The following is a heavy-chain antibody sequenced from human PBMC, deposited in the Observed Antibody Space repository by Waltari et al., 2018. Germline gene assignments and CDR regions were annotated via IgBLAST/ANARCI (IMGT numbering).Heavy chain of an antibody. CDR2: IYYSGST. J-gene: IGHJ4*02. CDR3: ARARRITIFGVGAAAGVFWDY. D-gene: IGHD3-3*01. V-gene: IGHV4-59*01. Sequence: QVQLQESGPGLVKPSETLSLTCTVSGGSISSYYWSWIRQPPGKGLEWIGYIYYSGSTNYNPSLKSRVTISVDTSKNQFALKLSSVTAADTAVYYCARARRITIFGVGAAAGVFWDYWGQGTLVTVSS. CDR1: GGSISSYY.